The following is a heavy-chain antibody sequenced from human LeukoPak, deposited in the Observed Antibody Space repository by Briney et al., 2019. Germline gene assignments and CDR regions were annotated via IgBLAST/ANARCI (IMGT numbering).Heavy chain of an antibody. V-gene: IGHV4-59*01. CDR1: GGSISSYY. J-gene: IGHJ3*02. CDR2: ISDSGRT. D-gene: IGHD5-24*01. CDR3: ARQLKGVLGAFDI. Sequence: PSETLSLTCTVSGGSISSYYWSWIRQPPGKGLQWIGYISDSGRTNYNPSLKSRVTISVDTSKNHLSLKLTSVTAADTAVYYCARQLKGVLGAFDIWGQGTMVTVSS.